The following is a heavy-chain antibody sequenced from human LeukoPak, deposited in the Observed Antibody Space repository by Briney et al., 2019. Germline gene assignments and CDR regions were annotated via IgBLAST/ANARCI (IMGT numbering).Heavy chain of an antibody. V-gene: IGHV3-23*01. CDR2: VSGGGGGT. CDR1: GLTFNIYA. D-gene: IGHD3-10*01. Sequence: GGSLRLSCAPSGLTFNIYAMSWARQSRGKGREWLSPVSGGGGGTYYADSVKCRFTMSRDNYKNTLYLQMNSLRAEDTAVYYCAKAPGVAVYDAFDIWGQGTLVTVSS. CDR3: AKAPGVAVYDAFDI. J-gene: IGHJ3*02.